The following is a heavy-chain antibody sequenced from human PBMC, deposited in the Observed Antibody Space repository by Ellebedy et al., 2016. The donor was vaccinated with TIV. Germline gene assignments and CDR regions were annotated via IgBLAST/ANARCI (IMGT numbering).Heavy chain of an antibody. CDR2: IYYSGST. CDR1: GGSISSYY. Sequence: SETLSLXXTVSGGSISSYYWSWIRQPPGKGLEWIGYIYYSGSTNYNPSLKSRVTISVDTSKNQFSLKLSSVTAADTAVYYCARSELEGNWNYVPHWFDPWGQGTLVTVSS. D-gene: IGHD1-7*01. CDR3: ARSELEGNWNYVPHWFDP. J-gene: IGHJ5*02. V-gene: IGHV4-59*01.